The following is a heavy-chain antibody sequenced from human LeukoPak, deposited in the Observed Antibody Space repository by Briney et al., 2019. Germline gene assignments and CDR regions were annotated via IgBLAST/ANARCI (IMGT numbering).Heavy chain of an antibody. V-gene: IGHV3-73*01. CDR2: IRSKANSYAT. CDR1: GFTFSGSA. J-gene: IGHJ6*02. D-gene: IGHD2-2*01. CDR3: TGKQGIVVDYYYYYYGMDV. Sequence: PGGSLRLSCAASGFTFSGSAMHWVRQASGKGLEWVGRIRSKANSYATAYAASVKGRFTISRDDSKNTAYLQMNSLKTEDTAVYYCTGKQGIVVDYYYYYYGMDVWGQGTTVTVSS.